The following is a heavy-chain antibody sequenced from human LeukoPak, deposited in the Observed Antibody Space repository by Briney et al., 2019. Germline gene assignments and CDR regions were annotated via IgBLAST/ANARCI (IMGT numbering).Heavy chain of an antibody. D-gene: IGHD1-26*01. CDR1: GYTFTDYY. CDR3: AYEGASTGSFDY. V-gene: IGHV1-2*02. Sequence: ASVKVSCKASGYTFTDYYMHWVRQAPGQGLEWMGWINPNSGGTNYAQKFQGRVTMTRDTSISTAYMELSRLRSDDTAVYYCAYEGASTGSFDYWGQGTLVTVSS. J-gene: IGHJ4*02. CDR2: INPNSGGT.